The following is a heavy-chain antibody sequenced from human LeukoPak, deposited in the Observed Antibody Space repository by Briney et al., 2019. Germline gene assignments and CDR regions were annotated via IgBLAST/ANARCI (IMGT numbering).Heavy chain of an antibody. CDR3: ARDPGRSGGSCYSDY. V-gene: IGHV3-21*01. D-gene: IGHD2-15*01. Sequence: PGGSLRLSCAASGFTFGSFSMTWVRQAPGKGLEWVSTISSSGSGTYIYYADSAKGRFTISRDNAKNSLYLQMNSLRAEDTAVYYCARDPGRSGGSCYSDYWGQGTLVTVSS. J-gene: IGHJ4*02. CDR2: ISSSGSGTYI. CDR1: GFTFGSFS.